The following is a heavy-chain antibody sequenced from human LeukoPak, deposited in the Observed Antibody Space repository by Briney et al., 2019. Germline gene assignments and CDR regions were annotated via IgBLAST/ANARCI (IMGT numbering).Heavy chain of an antibody. CDR2: ISGSGSTI. CDR3: ARDRSSLCSGGSCYSAYYYYMDV. J-gene: IGHJ6*03. Sequence: PGGSLRLSCAASGFTFSDYYMSWIRQAPGKGLEWVSYISGSGSTIYYADSVKGRFTISRDNAKNSLYLQMNSLRAEDTAVYYCARDRSSLCSGGSCYSAYYYYMDVWGKGTTVTVSS. V-gene: IGHV3-11*04. D-gene: IGHD2-15*01. CDR1: GFTFSDYY.